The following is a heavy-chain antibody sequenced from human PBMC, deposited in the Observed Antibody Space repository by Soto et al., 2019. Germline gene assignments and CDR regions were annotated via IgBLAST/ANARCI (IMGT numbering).Heavy chain of an antibody. Sequence: GGSLRLSCAASGFTVSSNYMSWVRQAPGKGLEWVSVIYSGGSTYYADSVKGRFTISRHNSKNTLYLQMNSLRAEDTAVYYCASARPDIVVVPAAITSYYYYYMDVWGKGTTVTVSS. CDR3: ASARPDIVVVPAAITSYYYYYMDV. J-gene: IGHJ6*03. CDR2: IYSGGST. CDR1: GFTVSSNY. D-gene: IGHD2-2*01. V-gene: IGHV3-53*04.